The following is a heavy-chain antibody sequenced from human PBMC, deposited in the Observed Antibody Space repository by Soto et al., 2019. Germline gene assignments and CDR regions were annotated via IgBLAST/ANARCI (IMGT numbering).Heavy chain of an antibody. CDR3: AKDKKERRNSGFYSDY. CDR2: ISRDGVLR. Sequence: AGGSLRRSCAASGFTFGDYTMHWVRQTPEKGLELVSLISRDGVLRFYADSVEGRFTISRDNSKDFLYLQMSSLRAEDTALYDCAKDKKERRNSGFYSDYWGQGAQVTVSS. J-gene: IGHJ4*02. D-gene: IGHD3-22*01. V-gene: IGHV3-43*01. CDR1: GFTFGDYT.